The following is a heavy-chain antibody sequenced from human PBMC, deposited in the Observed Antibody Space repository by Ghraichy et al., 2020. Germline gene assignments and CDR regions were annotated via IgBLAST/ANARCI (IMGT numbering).Heavy chain of an antibody. D-gene: IGHD2-15*01. CDR2: ISSSSSYI. V-gene: IGHV3-21*01. CDR3: ASVYCSGGSCYADYYYYGMDV. Sequence: GGSLRLSCAASGFTFSSYSMNWVRQAPGKGLEWVSSISSSSSYIYYADSVKGRFTISRDNAKNSLYLQMNSLRAEDTAVYYCASVYCSGGSCYADYYYYGMDVWGQGTTVTVSS. J-gene: IGHJ6*02. CDR1: GFTFSSYS.